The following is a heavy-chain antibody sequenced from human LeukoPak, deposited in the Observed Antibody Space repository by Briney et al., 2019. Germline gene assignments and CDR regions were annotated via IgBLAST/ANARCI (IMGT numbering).Heavy chain of an antibody. J-gene: IGHJ4*02. D-gene: IGHD6-19*01. CDR1: GGSTSSYY. CDR3: ARSSVGGQWLVPLDY. V-gene: IGHV4-59*01. Sequence: PSETLSLACTVSGGSTSSYYWSWIRQPPGKGLEWIGYIYYSGSTNYNPSLKSRVTISVDTSKNQFSLKLSSVTAADTAVYYCARSSVGGQWLVPLDYWGQGTLVTVSS. CDR2: IYYSGST.